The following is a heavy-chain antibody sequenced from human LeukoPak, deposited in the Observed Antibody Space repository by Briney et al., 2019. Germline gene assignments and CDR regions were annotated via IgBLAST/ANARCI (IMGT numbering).Heavy chain of an antibody. D-gene: IGHD2-21*02. CDR3: AKDGVAYCGGDCYPDY. J-gene: IGHJ4*02. CDR1: GFTFSSYG. Sequence: GGSLRLSCAASGFTFSSYGMHWVRQAPGKGLEWVAVISYDGSNKYYADSVKGRFTISRDNSKNTLYLQMNSLRAEDTAVYYCAKDGVAYCGGDCYPDYWGQGTLVTVSS. CDR2: ISYDGSNK. V-gene: IGHV3-30*18.